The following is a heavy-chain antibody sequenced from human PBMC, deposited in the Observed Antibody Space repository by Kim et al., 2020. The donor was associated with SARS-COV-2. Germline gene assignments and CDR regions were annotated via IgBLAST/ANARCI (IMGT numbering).Heavy chain of an antibody. D-gene: IGHD2-21*01. J-gene: IGHJ4*02. CDR2: ILYDASNK. Sequence: GGSLRLSCAASGFTFSSYAMHWVRQAPGKGLEWVAAILYDASNKYYADSVKGRFTVSRDNSENTLYLQMNSLRAEDTAVYYCARDDYGGVDYWGQGTLVT. V-gene: IGHV3-30-3*01. CDR1: GFTFSSYA. CDR3: ARDDYGGVDY.